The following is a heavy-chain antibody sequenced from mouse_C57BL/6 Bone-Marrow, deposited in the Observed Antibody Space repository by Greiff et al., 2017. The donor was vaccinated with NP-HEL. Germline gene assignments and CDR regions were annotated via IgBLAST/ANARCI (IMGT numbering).Heavy chain of an antibody. V-gene: IGHV1-47*01. Sequence: VQLQQSGAELVKPGASVKMSCKASGYTFTTYPIQWMKPTPGKSLEWIGNIHPDNGDTKYNEKFKGKATLTVDKSSSTVYLELSRLTSDDSAVYYCARRYGYDKIDFDDRGTGATVT. CDR1: GYTFTTYP. D-gene: IGHD2-2*01. J-gene: IGHJ2*01. CDR3: ARRYGYDKIDFDD. CDR2: IHPDNGDT.